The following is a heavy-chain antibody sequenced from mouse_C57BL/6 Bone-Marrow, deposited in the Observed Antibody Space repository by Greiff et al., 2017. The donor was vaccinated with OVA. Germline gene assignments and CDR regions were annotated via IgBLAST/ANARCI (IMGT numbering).Heavy chain of an antibody. CDR3: ASLYYGNY. V-gene: IGHV1-4*01. D-gene: IGHD2-1*01. J-gene: IGHJ2*01. CDR1: GYTFTSYT. Sequence: QVQLQQSGAELARSGASVKMSCKASGYTFTSYTMHWVKQRPGQGLEWIGYINPSSGYTKYNQKFKDKATLTADNSSSTAYMQLSSLTSEDSAVYYCASLYYGNYWGQGTTLTVSS. CDR2: INPSSGYT.